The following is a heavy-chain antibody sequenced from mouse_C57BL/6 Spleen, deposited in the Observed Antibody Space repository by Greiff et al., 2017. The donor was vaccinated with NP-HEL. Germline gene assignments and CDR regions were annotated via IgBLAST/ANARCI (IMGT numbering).Heavy chain of an antibody. CDR1: GYSFTSYY. D-gene: IGHD2-5*01. CDR2: IYPGSGNT. J-gene: IGHJ3*01. V-gene: IGHV1-66*01. CDR3: AAYYSNYPFAY. Sequence: QVQLQQSGPELVKPGASVKISCKASGYSFTSYYIHWVKQRPGQGLEWIGWIYPGSGNTKYNEKFKGKATLTADTSSSTAYMQLSSLTSEDSAVYYCAAYYSNYPFAYWGQGTLVTVSA.